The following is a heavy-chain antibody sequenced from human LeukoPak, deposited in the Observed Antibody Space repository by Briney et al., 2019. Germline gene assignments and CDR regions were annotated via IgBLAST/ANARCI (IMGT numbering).Heavy chain of an antibody. CDR1: GYTFTSYG. Sequence: ASVKVSCKASGYTFTSYGISWVRQAPGQGLEWMGWISAYNGNANYAQKLQGRVTMTTDTSTSTAYMELSRLRSDDTAVYYCARGVPLRDFWSGRPFDYWGQGTLVTVSS. CDR3: ARGVPLRDFWSGRPFDY. D-gene: IGHD3-3*01. CDR2: ISAYNGNA. J-gene: IGHJ4*02. V-gene: IGHV1-18*01.